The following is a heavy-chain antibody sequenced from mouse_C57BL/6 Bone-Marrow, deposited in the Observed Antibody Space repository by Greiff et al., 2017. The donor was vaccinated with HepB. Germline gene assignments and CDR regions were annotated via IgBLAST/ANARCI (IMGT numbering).Heavy chain of an antibody. J-gene: IGHJ4*01. Sequence: EVMLVESGAELVKPGASVKLSCTASGFNIKDYYMHWVKQRTEQGLEWIGRIDPEDGETKYAPKFQGKATITADTSSNTAYLQISSLTSEDTAVYYCASSYGYDRVYAMDYWGQGTSVTVSS. CDR2: IDPEDGET. V-gene: IGHV14-2*01. CDR3: ASSYGYDRVYAMDY. CDR1: GFNIKDYY. D-gene: IGHD2-2*01.